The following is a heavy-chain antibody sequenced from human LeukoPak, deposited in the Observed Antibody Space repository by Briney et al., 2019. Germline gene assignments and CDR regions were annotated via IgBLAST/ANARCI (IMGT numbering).Heavy chain of an antibody. V-gene: IGHV3-33*01. J-gene: IGHJ6*02. CDR2: IWYDGSNK. D-gene: IGHD3-9*01. CDR3: ARDHKKGPFDNSYHYYGMDV. Sequence: PGGSLRLSCAASGFTFSSYGMHWVRQAPGKGLEWVAVIWYDGSNKYYADSVKGRFTISRDNSKNTLYLQMHSLRDEDTAVYYCARDHKKGPFDNSYHYYGMDVWGQGTTVTVSS. CDR1: GFTFSSYG.